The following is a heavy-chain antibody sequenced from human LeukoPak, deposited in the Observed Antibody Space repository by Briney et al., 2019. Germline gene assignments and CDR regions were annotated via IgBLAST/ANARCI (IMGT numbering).Heavy chain of an antibody. CDR3: ARVQQGIAYYYGMDV. J-gene: IGHJ6*02. V-gene: IGHV3-21*01. CDR1: GFTFTSYW. Sequence: GGSLRLSCAASGFTFTSYWMSWVRQAPGKGLEWVSSISSSSSYIYYADSVKGRFTISRDNAKDSLYLQMNSLRAEDTAVYYCARVQQGIAYYYGMDVWGQGTTVTVSS. D-gene: IGHD2-21*01. CDR2: ISSSSSYI.